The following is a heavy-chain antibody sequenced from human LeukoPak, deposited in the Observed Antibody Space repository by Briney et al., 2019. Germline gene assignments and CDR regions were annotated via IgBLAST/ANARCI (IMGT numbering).Heavy chain of an antibody. V-gene: IGHV1-18*01. D-gene: IGHD3-22*01. CDR3: ARDRLSAGRGYYDSSGYV. Sequence: ASVKVSCKASGYTFTSYGISWVRQATGQGLEWMGWISAYNGNTNYAQKLQGRVTMTTDTSTSTAYMELRSLRSDDTAVYYCARDRLSAGRGYYDSSGYVWGQGTLVTVSS. J-gene: IGHJ4*02. CDR1: GYTFTSYG. CDR2: ISAYNGNT.